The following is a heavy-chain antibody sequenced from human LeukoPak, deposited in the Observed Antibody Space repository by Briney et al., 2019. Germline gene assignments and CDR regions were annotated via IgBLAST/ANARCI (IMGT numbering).Heavy chain of an antibody. CDR1: RFTFSSYT. Sequence: GGSLRLSCAASRFTFSSYTMNWLPQAPGKGLEWVSSMSRSGDYIYYADSVKGRFIISRDNARNSLYLQMNSLRVEDTAVYYCARGAMVITRAFDYWGQGTLVTVSS. J-gene: IGHJ4*02. D-gene: IGHD4/OR15-4a*01. V-gene: IGHV3-21*01. CDR2: MSRSGDYI. CDR3: ARGAMVITRAFDY.